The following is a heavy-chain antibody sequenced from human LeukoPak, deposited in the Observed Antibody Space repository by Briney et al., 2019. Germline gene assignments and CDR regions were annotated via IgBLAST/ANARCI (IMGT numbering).Heavy chain of an antibody. Sequence: PGVSLRLSCAASGFSFNTYGMHWVRQAPGKGLEWVAFIRFDAAKRNYADSVKGRFTISRDNSKNTLYLQMNSLRAEDTALYYCARELDGVFETLGYFDVWGQGTLVTVSS. CDR1: GFSFNTYG. J-gene: IGHJ4*02. CDR3: ARELDGVFETLGYFDV. V-gene: IGHV3-30*02. CDR2: IRFDAAKR. D-gene: IGHD1-7*01.